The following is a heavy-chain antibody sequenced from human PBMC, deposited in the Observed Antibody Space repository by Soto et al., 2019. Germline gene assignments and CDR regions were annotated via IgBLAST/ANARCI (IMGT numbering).Heavy chain of an antibody. D-gene: IGHD5-12*01. CDR2: TYYRSKWYN. Sequence: SQTLSLTCAISGDSVSSNSAAWNWIRQSPSRGLEWLGRTYYRSKWYNDYAVSVKSRITINPDTSKNQFSLQLNSVTPEDTAVYYCAREIVATMGQITYYYYYGMDVWGQGTTVTVSS. V-gene: IGHV6-1*01. CDR1: GDSVSSNSAA. CDR3: AREIVATMGQITYYYYYGMDV. J-gene: IGHJ6*02.